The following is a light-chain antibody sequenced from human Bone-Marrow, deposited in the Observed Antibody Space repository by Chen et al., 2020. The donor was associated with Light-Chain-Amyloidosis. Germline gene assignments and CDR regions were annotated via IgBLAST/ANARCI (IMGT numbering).Light chain of an antibody. CDR2: RDT. CDR3: QSADSSGTYEVI. J-gene: IGLJ2*01. CDR1: DLPTKY. Sequence: YELTQPPSVSVSPGQTARITCSGDDLPTKYAYWYQQKPGQAPVLVIHRDTERPSGISERFSGSSSGKTATLTISGVQAEDEADYHCQSADSSGTYEVIFGGGTKLTVL. V-gene: IGLV3-25*03.